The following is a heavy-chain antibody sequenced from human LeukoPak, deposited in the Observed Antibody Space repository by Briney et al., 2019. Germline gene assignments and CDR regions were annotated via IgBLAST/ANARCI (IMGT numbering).Heavy chain of an antibody. J-gene: IGHJ5*02. CDR2: IYSGGST. CDR1: GLTVSSNY. Sequence: GGSLRLSCAASGLTVSSNYMSWVRQAPGKGLEWVSVIYSGGSTYYADSVKGRFTISRDNSKNTLYLQMNSLRAEDTAVYYCARDPYNRDGYNTWGQGTLVTVSS. D-gene: IGHD5-24*01. V-gene: IGHV3-66*01. CDR3: ARDPYNRDGYNT.